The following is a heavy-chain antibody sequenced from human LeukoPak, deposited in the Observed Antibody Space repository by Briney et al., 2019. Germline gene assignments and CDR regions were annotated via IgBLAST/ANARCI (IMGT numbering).Heavy chain of an antibody. Sequence: PGGSLRLSCAASGFTFSSYGMHWVRQAPGKGLEWVAFIRYDGSNKYYADSVKGRFTISRDNSKNTLYLQMNSLRAEDTAVYYCAKDERTGTTWFDPWGQGTLVTVSS. CDR2: IRYDGSNK. CDR3: AKDERTGTTWFDP. D-gene: IGHD1-1*01. J-gene: IGHJ5*02. V-gene: IGHV3-30*02. CDR1: GFTFSSYG.